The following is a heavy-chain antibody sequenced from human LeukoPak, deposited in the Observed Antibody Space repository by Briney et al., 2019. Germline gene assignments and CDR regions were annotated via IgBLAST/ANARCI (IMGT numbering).Heavy chain of an antibody. CDR1: VGSISSSSYY. V-gene: IGHV4-39*07. D-gene: IGHD6-13*01. CDR3: ARLGVPYSSSWYRNYFDY. J-gene: IGHJ4*02. CDR2: IYYSGST. Sequence: SETLSLTCTVSVGSISSSSYYWGWIRQPPGKGLEWVGSIYYSGSTYYNPSLKSRVTISVYTSKNQFSLKLSSVTAADTAVYYCARLGVPYSSSWYRNYFDYWGQGTLVTVSS.